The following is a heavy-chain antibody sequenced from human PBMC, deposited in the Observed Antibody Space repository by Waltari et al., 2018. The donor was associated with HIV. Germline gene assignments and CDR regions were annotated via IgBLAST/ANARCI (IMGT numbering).Heavy chain of an antibody. Sequence: QVQPVQSGAEVKKPGSSVKVSCKPSGGPFSNSAINWVRQAPGQGLEWMGGIIPIFGSPNYAQKFQGRGTITADESTSTVYMKLSSLRSEDTAVYYCASASRDTAMGAFDIWGQGTMVTVSS. CDR3: ASASRDTAMGAFDI. CDR1: GGPFSNSA. D-gene: IGHD5-18*01. CDR2: IIPIFGSP. V-gene: IGHV1-69*01. J-gene: IGHJ3*02.